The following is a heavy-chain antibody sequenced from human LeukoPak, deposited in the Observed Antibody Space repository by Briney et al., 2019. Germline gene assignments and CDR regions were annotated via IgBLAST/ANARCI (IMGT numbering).Heavy chain of an antibody. CDR3: ARDLGSGGSCYRN. CDR1: GFTFSSYW. V-gene: IGHV3-74*01. CDR2: INDDESVT. D-gene: IGHD2-15*01. Sequence: SGGSLRLSCAASGFTFSSYWMHWVRQAPGKGLVWVSRINDDESVTNYADSVKGRFTISRDNAKNTLYLQMNSLRADDTAVYFCARDLGSGGSCYRNWGQGTLVTLSS. J-gene: IGHJ4*02.